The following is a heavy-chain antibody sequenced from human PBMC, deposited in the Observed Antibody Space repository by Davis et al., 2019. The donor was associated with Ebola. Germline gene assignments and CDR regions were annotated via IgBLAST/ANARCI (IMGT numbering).Heavy chain of an antibody. J-gene: IGHJ2*01. CDR2: ISYDGSNK. V-gene: IGHV3-30*18. CDR3: AKVGTMMTPGQQDYWYFDL. D-gene: IGHD3-22*01. CDR1: GFTFSSYG. Sequence: GGSLRLSCAASGFTFSSYGMHWVRQAPGKGLEWVAVISYDGSNKYYADSVKGRFTISRDNPKNTLYLQMNSLRVEDTAIYYCAKVGTMMTPGQQDYWYFDLWGRGTLVTVSS.